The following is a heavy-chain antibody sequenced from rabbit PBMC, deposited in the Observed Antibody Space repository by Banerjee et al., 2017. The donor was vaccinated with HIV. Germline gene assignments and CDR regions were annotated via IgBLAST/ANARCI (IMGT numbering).Heavy chain of an antibody. CDR2: IDTGSSGFS. J-gene: IGHJ3*01. D-gene: IGHD4-1*01. CDR1: GVSFSGNSY. Sequence: QEQLVESGGGLVKPGASLTLTCIASGVSFSGNSYMCWVRQAPGKGLEWIVCIDTGSSGFSYFASWAKGRFTISKTSSTTVTLQMTSLTAADTATYFCARDLTGVIGWNFGWWGQGTLVTVS. CDR3: ARDLTGVIGWNFGW. V-gene: IGHV1S45*01.